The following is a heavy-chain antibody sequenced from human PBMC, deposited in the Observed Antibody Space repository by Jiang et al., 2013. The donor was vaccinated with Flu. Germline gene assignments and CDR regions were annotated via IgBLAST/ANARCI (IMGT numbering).Heavy chain of an antibody. CDR1: AFTFSGYG. D-gene: IGHD4-17*01. CDR2: ISSRGGYI. CDR3: TKSRHYGDYAGGHAFDF. V-gene: IGHV3-21*01. J-gene: IGHJ3*01. Sequence: VQLLESGGGLVKPGGSLRLSCEVSAFTFSGYGMHWLRQAPGKGLEWVSSISSRGGYISYADSVKGRFTVSRDNVKNSLFLQMDSLRAEDTAMYYCTKSRHYGDYAGGHAFDFWGNGTIVTVST.